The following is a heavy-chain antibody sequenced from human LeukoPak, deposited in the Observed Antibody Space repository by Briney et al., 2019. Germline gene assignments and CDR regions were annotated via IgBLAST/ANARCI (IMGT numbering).Heavy chain of an antibody. V-gene: IGHV4-39*01. D-gene: IGHD3-10*01. CDR1: GGSISSSSYY. CDR2: IDYSGTT. J-gene: IGHJ4*02. CDR3: ARHLRVRRVLDY. Sequence: PSETLSLTCTVSGGSISSSSYYWGWIRQRPGKGREGTGSIDYSGTTNYNPSLKSRVTISVDTSKNHFYLQVSSVTAADTAVYYCARHLRVRRVLDYWGQGTLVTVSS.